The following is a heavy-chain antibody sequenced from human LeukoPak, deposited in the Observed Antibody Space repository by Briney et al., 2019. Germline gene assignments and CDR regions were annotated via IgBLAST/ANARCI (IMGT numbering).Heavy chain of an antibody. J-gene: IGHJ4*02. CDR3: ARATTEQWLVE. CDR2: ISSSRSYI. Sequence: GGSLRLSCAASGFTFSSYSMNWVRQAPGKGLEWVSSISSSRSYIYYADSVKGRFTISRDNAKNSLYLQMNSLRAEDTAVYYCARATTEQWLVEWGQGTLVTVSS. V-gene: IGHV3-21*01. D-gene: IGHD6-19*01. CDR1: GFTFSSYS.